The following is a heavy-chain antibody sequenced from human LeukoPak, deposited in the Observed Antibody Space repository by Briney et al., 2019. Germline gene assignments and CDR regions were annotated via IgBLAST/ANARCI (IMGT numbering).Heavy chain of an antibody. Sequence: SVKVSCKASGDTFSTYFISWVRQAPGQGLEWMGGIIPIFAITKYAQRFQGRVAITADESTTTAYMELSGLTPEDTAVYYCARDLISGDWTWDIWGQGTMVTVSS. V-gene: IGHV1-69*01. CDR2: IIPIFAIT. D-gene: IGHD2-21*02. CDR1: GDTFSTYF. CDR3: ARDLISGDWTWDI. J-gene: IGHJ3*02.